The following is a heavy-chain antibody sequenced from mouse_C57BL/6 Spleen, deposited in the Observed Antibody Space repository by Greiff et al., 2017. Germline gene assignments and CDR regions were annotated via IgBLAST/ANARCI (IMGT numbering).Heavy chain of an antibody. CDR2: SRNKANDYTT. J-gene: IGHJ4*01. V-gene: IGHV7-1*01. Sequence: EVQVVESGGGLVQSGRSLRLSCATSGFTFSDFYMEWVRQAPGKGLEWIAASRNKANDYTTEYSASVKGRFIVSRDTSQSILYLQMNALRAEDTAMYYCARDGWIYYDYEDHVNMDYWGQGTSVTVSS. D-gene: IGHD2-4*01. CDR1: GFTFSDFY. CDR3: ARDGWIYYDYEDHVNMDY.